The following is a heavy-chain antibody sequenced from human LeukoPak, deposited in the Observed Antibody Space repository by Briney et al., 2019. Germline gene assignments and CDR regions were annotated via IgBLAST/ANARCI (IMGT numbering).Heavy chain of an antibody. Sequence: SVKVSRKASGGTFSSYAISWVRQAPGQGLEWMGRIIPIFGTANYAQKFQGRVTITTDESTSTAYMELSSLRSEDTAVYYCARDPPDYDSSGYYYLYYFDYWGQGTLVTVSS. V-gene: IGHV1-69*05. J-gene: IGHJ4*02. D-gene: IGHD3-22*01. CDR3: ARDPPDYDSSGYYYLYYFDY. CDR2: IIPIFGTA. CDR1: GGTFSSYA.